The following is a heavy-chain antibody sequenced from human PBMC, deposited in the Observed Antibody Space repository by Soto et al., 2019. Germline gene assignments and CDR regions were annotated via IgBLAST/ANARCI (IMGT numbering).Heavy chain of an antibody. Sequence: EVQLIESGGGLVNPGGSLRLSCAASGFSFNTYTMNWVRQAPGKGLEWVSFITSDSNYIYYADSVKGRFTISRDDANKSLYLQMNSLRAEDTAVYYCTREHVVTRFRRGQRGSFDSWSQGTLVSVSS. J-gene: IGHJ4*02. CDR2: ITSDSNYI. V-gene: IGHV3-21*02. D-gene: IGHD3-10*01. CDR1: GFSFNTYT. CDR3: TREHVVTRFRRGQRGSFDS.